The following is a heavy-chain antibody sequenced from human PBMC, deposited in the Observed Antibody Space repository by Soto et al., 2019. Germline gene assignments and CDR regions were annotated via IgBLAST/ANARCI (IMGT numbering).Heavy chain of an antibody. J-gene: IGHJ4*02. Sequence: LSLTCAASGFTFSSYAMSWVRQAPGKGLEWVSAISGSGGSTYYADSVKGRFTISRDNSKNTLYLQMNSLRAEDTAVYYCAKAEIYNRNYFDYWGQGTLVTVSS. CDR1: GFTFSSYA. CDR3: AKAEIYNRNYFDY. CDR2: ISGSGGST. V-gene: IGHV3-23*01. D-gene: IGHD5-12*01.